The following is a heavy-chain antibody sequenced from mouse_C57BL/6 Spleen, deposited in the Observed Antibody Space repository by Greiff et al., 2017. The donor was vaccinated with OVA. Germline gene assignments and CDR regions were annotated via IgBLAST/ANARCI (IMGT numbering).Heavy chain of an antibody. CDR3: ARFPHYYGSSYAMDY. J-gene: IGHJ4*01. Sequence: QVQLQQPGAELVKPGASVKLSCKASGYTFTSYWMQWVKQRPGQGLEWIGEIDPSDSYTNYNQKFKGKATLTVDTSSSTAYMQLSSLSSDDSAVYYCARFPHYYGSSYAMDYWGQGTSVTVSS. CDR2: IDPSDSYT. D-gene: IGHD1-1*01. CDR1: GYTFTSYW. V-gene: IGHV1-50*01.